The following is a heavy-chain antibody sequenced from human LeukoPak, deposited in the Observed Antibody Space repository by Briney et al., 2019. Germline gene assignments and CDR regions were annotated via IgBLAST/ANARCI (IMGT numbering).Heavy chain of an antibody. D-gene: IGHD1-26*01. CDR3: ARDLYSGSYLNDLDAFDI. J-gene: IGHJ3*02. V-gene: IGHV4-39*07. CDR2: IYYSGST. CDR1: GGSISSSSYY. Sequence: PSETLSLTCTVSGGSISSSSYYWGWIRQPPGKGLEWIGSIYYSGSTYYSPSLKSRVTISVDTSKNQFSLKLSSVTAADTAVYYCARDLYSGSYLNDLDAFDIWGQGTMVTVSS.